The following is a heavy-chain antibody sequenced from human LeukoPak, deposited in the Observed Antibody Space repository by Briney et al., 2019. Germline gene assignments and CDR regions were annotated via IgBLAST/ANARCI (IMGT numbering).Heavy chain of an antibody. J-gene: IGHJ4*02. CDR3: TTDLGRYYGSGSFQEY. D-gene: IGHD3-10*01. V-gene: IGHV3-15*01. CDR2: IKSKADGGTP. CDR1: GFTFSNAW. Sequence: GGSLRLSCAASGFTFSNAWMSWVRQAPGKRLEWVGRIKSKADGGTPDYAAPVKGRFTTSRDDSKNTLYLQMNSLKTKDTAVYYCTTDLGRYYGSGSFQEYWGQGTLVTVSS.